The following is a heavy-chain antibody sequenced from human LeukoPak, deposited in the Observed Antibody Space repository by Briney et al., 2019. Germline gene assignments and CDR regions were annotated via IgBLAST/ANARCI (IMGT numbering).Heavy chain of an antibody. CDR2: ISSSSSYI. J-gene: IGHJ6*02. CDR3: ARAQAVDTAIDYYYYYYGMDV. Sequence: GGSLRLSRAASGFTFSSYSMNWVRQAPGKGLEWVSTISSSSSYIYYADSVKGRFTISRDNAKNSLYLQMNSLRAEDTAVYYCARAQAVDTAIDYYYYYYGMDVWGQGTTVTVSS. D-gene: IGHD5-18*01. CDR1: GFTFSSYS. V-gene: IGHV3-21*01.